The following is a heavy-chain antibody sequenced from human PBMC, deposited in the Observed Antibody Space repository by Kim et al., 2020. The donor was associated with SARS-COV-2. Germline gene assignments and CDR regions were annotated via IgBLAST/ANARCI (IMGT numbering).Heavy chain of an antibody. Sequence: SVKVSCKASGGTFSSYTISWVRQAPGQGLEWMGRIIPILGIANYAQKFQGRVTITADKSTSTAYMELSSLRSEDTAVYYCAGRLYSSSWYQQVGYWFDPWGQGTLVTVSS. CDR3: AGRLYSSSWYQQVGYWFDP. J-gene: IGHJ5*02. CDR1: GGTFSSYT. CDR2: IIPILGIA. V-gene: IGHV1-69*02. D-gene: IGHD6-13*01.